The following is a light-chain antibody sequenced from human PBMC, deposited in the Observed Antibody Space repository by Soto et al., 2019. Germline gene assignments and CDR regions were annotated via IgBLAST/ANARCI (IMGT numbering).Light chain of an antibody. CDR3: SSYTSSSTYV. Sequence: QSALTQPASVSGSPGQSITISCTGTSSDVGGYNYVSWYQQHPGKVPKLMIYDVTNRPSGISNRFSASKSGNTASLTFSGLQAEDEADYYCSSYTSSSTYVFGTGTKVTVL. J-gene: IGLJ1*01. V-gene: IGLV2-14*01. CDR1: SSDVGGYNY. CDR2: DVT.